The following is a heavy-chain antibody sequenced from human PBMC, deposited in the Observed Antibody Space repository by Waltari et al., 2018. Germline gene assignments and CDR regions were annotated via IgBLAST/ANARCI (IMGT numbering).Heavy chain of an antibody. V-gene: IGHV3-33*01. CDR1: GFTFSTYG. D-gene: IGHD3-22*01. Sequence: GGGVVQPGRSLRLSCVASGFTFSTYGMHWVRQAPGRGLEWVASIWFDGSNENYGDSVKGRFIISRDNSKHTLYLQMNSLRVEDTAVYYCARDNYYDSSGYRQLYYFDYWGQGTLVTVSS. J-gene: IGHJ4*02. CDR2: IWFDGSNE. CDR3: ARDNYYDSSGYRQLYYFDY.